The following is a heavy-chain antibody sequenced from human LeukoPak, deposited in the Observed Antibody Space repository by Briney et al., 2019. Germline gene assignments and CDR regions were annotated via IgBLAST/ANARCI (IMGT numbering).Heavy chain of an antibody. J-gene: IGHJ5*02. CDR2: MYYSGST. CDR3: ARPHYYDSRIDP. Sequence: SETLSLTCTVSGGSISSGDYYWSWIRQPPGKGLEWIAYMYYSGSTYFNPSLKSRVTMSADTSKNQLSLKLSSVTAADTAVYYCARPHYYDSRIDPWGQGILVTVSS. V-gene: IGHV4-30-4*01. CDR1: GGSISSGDYY. D-gene: IGHD3-22*01.